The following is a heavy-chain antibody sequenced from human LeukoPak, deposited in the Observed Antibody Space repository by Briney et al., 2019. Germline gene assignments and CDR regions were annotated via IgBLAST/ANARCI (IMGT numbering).Heavy chain of an antibody. CDR2: IYYSGST. J-gene: IGHJ4*02. CDR3: ASWKAAAGYFDY. Sequence: SETLSLTSTVSGGSISSYYWSWIRQPPGKGLEWLGYIYYSGSTNYNPSLKSRVTISVDTSKNQLSLKLSSVTAADTAVYYCASWKAAAGYFDYWGQGTLVTVSS. V-gene: IGHV4-59*01. CDR1: GGSISSYY. D-gene: IGHD6-13*01.